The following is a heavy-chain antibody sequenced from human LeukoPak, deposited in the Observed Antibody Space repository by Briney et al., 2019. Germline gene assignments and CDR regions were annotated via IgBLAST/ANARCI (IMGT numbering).Heavy chain of an antibody. CDR3: AGTRSGYYFYDAFDI. D-gene: IGHD3-22*01. Sequence: SETLSLTCAVYGGSFSGYYWSWIRQPPGKGLEWIGEINHSGSTNYNPSLKSRVTISVATSKNQFSLRLSSVTASDTAVYYCAGTRSGYYFYDAFDIWGQGTMVTVSS. CDR2: INHSGST. CDR1: GGSFSGYY. V-gene: IGHV4-34*01. J-gene: IGHJ3*02.